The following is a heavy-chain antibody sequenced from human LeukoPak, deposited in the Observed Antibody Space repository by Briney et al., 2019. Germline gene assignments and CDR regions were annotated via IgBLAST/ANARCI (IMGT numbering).Heavy chain of an antibody. CDR1: GGTFSSYA. Sequence: GASVKVSCKASGGTFSSYAISWVRQAPGQGLEWMGGIIPIFGTANYAQKFQGRVTITTDESTSTAYMELSSLRSEDTAVYYCARVTLDRDWNYDGWWFDPWGQGTLVTVSS. V-gene: IGHV1-69*05. D-gene: IGHD1-7*01. CDR2: IIPIFGTA. J-gene: IGHJ5*02. CDR3: ARVTLDRDWNYDGWWFDP.